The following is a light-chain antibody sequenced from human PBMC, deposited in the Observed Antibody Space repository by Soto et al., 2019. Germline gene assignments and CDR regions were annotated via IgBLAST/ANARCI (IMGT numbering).Light chain of an antibody. CDR1: SSDVGGYNY. V-gene: IGLV2-14*03. Sequence: QTALTQPASVYGSPGQSIAISCTGTSSDVGGYNYVTWYQQHPGKAPKLMIYDVSNRPSGVSDRFSGSKSGNTASLTISGLQAEDEGDYYCHSYTSSSTYVFGTGTKVTVL. J-gene: IGLJ1*01. CDR2: DVS. CDR3: HSYTSSSTYV.